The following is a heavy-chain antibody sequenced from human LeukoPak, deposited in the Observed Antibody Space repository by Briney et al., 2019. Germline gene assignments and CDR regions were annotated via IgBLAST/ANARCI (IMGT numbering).Heavy chain of an antibody. Sequence: SETLSLTCAVYGGSFSGYYWSWIRHPPGKGLEWIGEINHSGSTNYNPSLKSRVTISVDTSKNQFSLKLSSVTAADTAVYYCARWQAYSNYFGAPYYYYYYGMDVWGQGTTVTVSS. CDR3: ARWQAYSNYFGAPYYYYYYGMDV. J-gene: IGHJ6*02. CDR2: INHSGST. D-gene: IGHD4-11*01. CDR1: GGSFSGYY. V-gene: IGHV4-34*01.